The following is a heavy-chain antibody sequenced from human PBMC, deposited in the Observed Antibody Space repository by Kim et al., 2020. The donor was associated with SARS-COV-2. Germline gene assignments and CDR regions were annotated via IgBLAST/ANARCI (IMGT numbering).Heavy chain of an antibody. D-gene: IGHD3-10*01. J-gene: IGHJ4*02. CDR2: IYYSGST. CDR3: ARGTPMVRGVIPLDD. V-gene: IGHV4-61*01. CDR1: GGSVSSGSYY. Sequence: SETLSLTCTVSGGSVSSGSYYWSWIRQPPGKGLEWIGYIYYSGSTNYNPSLKSRVTISVDTSKNQFSLKLSSVTAADTAVYYCARGTPMVRGVIPLDDWGQGTLVTVSS.